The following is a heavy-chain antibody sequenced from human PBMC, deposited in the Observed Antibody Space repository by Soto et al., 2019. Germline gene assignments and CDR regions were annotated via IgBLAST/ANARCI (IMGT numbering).Heavy chain of an antibody. CDR2: IGGSGRKT. D-gene: IGHD2-8*01. CDR1: AFTFTKSG. V-gene: IGHV3-23*01. CDR3: AQDGLIDSPSAIDY. Sequence: QLGGPLRLSCAASAFTFTKSGMSWVRQAPGKGLEWVAGIGGSGRKTYYADSVKGRFSIFRDNSKTSLFLQMTSLSADDTAIYYCAQDGLIDSPSAIDYWGLGTLGTVSS. J-gene: IGHJ4*02.